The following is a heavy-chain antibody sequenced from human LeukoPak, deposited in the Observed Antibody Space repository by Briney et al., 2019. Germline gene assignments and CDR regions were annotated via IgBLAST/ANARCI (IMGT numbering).Heavy chain of an antibody. CDR2: IIRKTGGGTT. CDR1: GFTFTNVW. J-gene: IGHJ4*02. V-gene: IGHV3-15*01. CDR3: ASHSNVWLLGN. D-gene: IGHD6-19*01. Sequence: GGSLRLSSAASGFTFTNVWMSWGRQSPGKGLEWVGRIIRKTGGGTTDYAAPVKGRFTISRDDSKNTLYLQMNSLKTEDTAVYYCASHSNVWLLGNWGQGTLVTVSS.